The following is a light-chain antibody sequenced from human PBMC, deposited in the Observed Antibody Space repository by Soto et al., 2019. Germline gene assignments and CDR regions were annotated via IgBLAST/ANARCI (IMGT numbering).Light chain of an antibody. CDR3: QPSASTPPP. CDR1: QSVLYSSNNKNY. Sequence: DIVMTQSPDSLAVSLGERATINCKSSQSVLYSSNNKNYLAWYQQRPGQPPKLLIYWASTRESGVPDRLSGSGSGTDFTLTITSLQAEDVAVYYCQPSASTPPPFGQGTKLEIK. CDR2: WAS. V-gene: IGKV4-1*01. J-gene: IGKJ2*01.